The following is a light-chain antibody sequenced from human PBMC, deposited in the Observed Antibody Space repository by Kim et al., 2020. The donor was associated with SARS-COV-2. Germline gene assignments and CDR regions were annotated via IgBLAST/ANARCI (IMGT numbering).Light chain of an antibody. CDR2: DDT. CDR1: TSNIGTRFD. J-gene: IGLJ3*02. CDR3: QSYDSSLNVWV. Sequence: QPVLTQPPSVSGAPGQRVTISCTGRTSNIGTRFDVHWYQHLPGTAPKLLIYDDTSRPSGVPDRFSGSKSGTSASLAITGLQAEDEAFYYCQSYDSSLNVWVFGGGTKLTVL. V-gene: IGLV1-40*01.